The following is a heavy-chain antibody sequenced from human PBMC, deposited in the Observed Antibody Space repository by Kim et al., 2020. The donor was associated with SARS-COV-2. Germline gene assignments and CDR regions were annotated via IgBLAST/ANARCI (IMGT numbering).Heavy chain of an antibody. CDR1: GGSVSSGSYY. V-gene: IGHV4-61*01. D-gene: IGHD2-21*02. CDR2: IYYSGST. Sequence: SETLSLTCTVSGGSVSSGSYYWSWIRQPPGKGLEWIGYIYYSGSTNYNPSLKSRVNISVDTSKNQFSLKLSSVTAADTAVYYCASLSGDPSNYYYYGMDVWGQGTTVTVSS. CDR3: ASLSGDPSNYYYYGMDV. J-gene: IGHJ6*02.